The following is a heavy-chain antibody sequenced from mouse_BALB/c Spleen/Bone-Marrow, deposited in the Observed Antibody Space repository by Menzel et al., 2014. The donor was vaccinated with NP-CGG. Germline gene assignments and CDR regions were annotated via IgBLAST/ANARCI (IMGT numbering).Heavy chain of an antibody. J-gene: IGHJ4*01. Sequence: VQLKQSGAELVRPGASVKLSCKASGYTFTSNWINWVKQRPGQGLEWIGNIYPSDSYTNYNQKFKDKATLTVDKSSSTAYMQLSSPTSEDTAVYYCTRGSSYVGYAMDYWGQGTSVTVSS. CDR2: IYPSDSYT. D-gene: IGHD1-1*01. CDR3: TRGSSYVGYAMDY. V-gene: IGHV1-69*02. CDR1: GYTFTSNW.